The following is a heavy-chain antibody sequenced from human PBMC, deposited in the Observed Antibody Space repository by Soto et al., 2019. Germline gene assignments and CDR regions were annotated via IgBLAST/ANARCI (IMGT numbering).Heavy chain of an antibody. CDR2: ISWNSGSI. D-gene: IGHD4-17*01. J-gene: IGHJ4*02. V-gene: IGHV3-9*01. Sequence: GGSLRLSCAASGFTFDDYAMHWVRQAPGKGLEWVSGISWNSGSIGYADSVKGRFTISRDNAKNSLYLQMNSLRAEDTALYYCAKDKGYGDYYYYFDYWGQGTLVTVSS. CDR3: AKDKGYGDYYYYFDY. CDR1: GFTFDDYA.